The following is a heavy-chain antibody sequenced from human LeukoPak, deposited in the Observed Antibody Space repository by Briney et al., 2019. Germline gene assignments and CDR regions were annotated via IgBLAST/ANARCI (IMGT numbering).Heavy chain of an antibody. V-gene: IGHV3-64*02. CDR1: GFTFSSYP. CDR2: ISANGDST. Sequence: GGSLRLSCAASGFTFSSYPMYWVRQAPGKGLEYVSAISANGDSTFYADSVKGRFTISRDNSKNTLYLQMGSLRADDMAVYYCARGVNYGSGTYYHDYWGQGTLVTVSS. D-gene: IGHD3-10*01. J-gene: IGHJ4*02. CDR3: ARGVNYGSGTYYHDY.